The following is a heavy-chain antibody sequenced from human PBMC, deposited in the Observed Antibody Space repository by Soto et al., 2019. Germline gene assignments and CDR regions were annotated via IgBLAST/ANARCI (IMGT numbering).Heavy chain of an antibody. D-gene: IGHD2-21*02. J-gene: IGHJ4*02. Sequence: QVHLVQSGAEVKRSVSSVRVSCTSSGGTFTHDAISWVRQAPGQGLEWLGRIIPFFGTPDYSQSFLGRLTSTADESTGTAYMDLRSRRSEDPALSYCGREVVTKTTLGDFDFWGQATLFTVSS. CDR1: GGTFTHDA. V-gene: IGHV1-69*01. CDR2: IIPFFGTP. CDR3: GREVVTKTTLGDFDF.